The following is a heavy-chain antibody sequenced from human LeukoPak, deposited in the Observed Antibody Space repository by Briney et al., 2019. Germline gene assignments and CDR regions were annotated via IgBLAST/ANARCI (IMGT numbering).Heavy chain of an antibody. CDR2: INHSGST. D-gene: IGHD5-24*01. Sequence: SETLSLTCAAYGGSFSGYYWSWIRQPPGKGLEWIGEINHSGSTNYNPSLKSRVTISVDTSKNQFSLKLSSVTAADTAVYYCARGDGFFDYWGQGTLVTVSS. CDR1: GGSFSGYY. V-gene: IGHV4-34*01. J-gene: IGHJ4*02. CDR3: ARGDGFFDY.